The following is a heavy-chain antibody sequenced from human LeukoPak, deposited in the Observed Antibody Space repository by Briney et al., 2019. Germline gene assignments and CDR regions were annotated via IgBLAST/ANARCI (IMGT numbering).Heavy chain of an antibody. CDR3: AKDTRIAAAGSFDY. Sequence: EPGGSLRLSCAASGFTFDDYAMHWVRQAPGKGLEWVSLISGDGSSTYYADSVKGRFTISRDNSKNSLYLQMNSLRTEDTAFYYCAKDTRIAAAGSFDYWGQGTLVIVSS. J-gene: IGHJ4*02. V-gene: IGHV3-43*02. CDR2: ISGDGSST. CDR1: GFTFDDYA. D-gene: IGHD6-13*01.